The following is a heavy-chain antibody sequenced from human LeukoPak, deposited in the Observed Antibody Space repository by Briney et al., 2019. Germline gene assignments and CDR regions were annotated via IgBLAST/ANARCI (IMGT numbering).Heavy chain of an antibody. J-gene: IGHJ4*02. CDR2: ISNNGNTI. V-gene: IGHV3-48*03. CDR3: ARGLRRGFCSSASCSVFDY. Sequence: GGSLRLSCAASGFTFSNHEMNWVRQAPGKGLEWVSYISNNGNTIYYADSVKGRFSISRDNAKNSLLLQLNSLSAEDTAIYYCARGLRRGFCSSASCSVFDYGGEGTLVTVSS. D-gene: IGHD2-2*01. CDR1: GFTFSNHE.